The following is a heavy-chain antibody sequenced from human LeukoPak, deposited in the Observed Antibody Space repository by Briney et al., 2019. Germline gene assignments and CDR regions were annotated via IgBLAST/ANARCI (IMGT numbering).Heavy chain of an antibody. CDR1: GGPISSYY. CDR2: IYYSGST. J-gene: IGHJ4*02. CDR3: ARDAGGAAAGAGLDY. V-gene: IGHV4-59*01. Sequence: SETLSLTCTVSGGPISSYYWSWIRQPPGKGLEWIGYIYYSGSTNYNPSLKSRVTISVDTSKNQFSLKLSSVTAADTAVYYCARDAGGAAAGAGLDYWGQGTLVTVSS. D-gene: IGHD6-13*01.